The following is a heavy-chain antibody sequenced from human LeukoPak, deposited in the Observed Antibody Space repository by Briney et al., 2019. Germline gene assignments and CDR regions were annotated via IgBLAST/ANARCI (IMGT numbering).Heavy chain of an antibody. CDR2: VIPIFGTA. CDR3: AREVGKDGYNLDDY. Sequence: GASVKVSCKASGGTFSSYAISWVRQAPGQGLEWMGRVIPIFGTANYAQKFQGRVTITADESTSTAYMELSSLRSEDTAVYYCAREVGKDGYNLDDYWGQGTLVTVSS. D-gene: IGHD5-24*01. CDR1: GGTFSSYA. J-gene: IGHJ4*02. V-gene: IGHV1-69*13.